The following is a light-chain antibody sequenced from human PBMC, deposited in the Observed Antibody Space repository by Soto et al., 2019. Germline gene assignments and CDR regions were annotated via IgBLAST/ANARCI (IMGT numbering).Light chain of an antibody. CDR2: GNY. Sequence: PGQRVTISCTGSSSNIGAGYDVHWYQQLPGTAPKVLIFGNYNRPSGVPARFSGSKSGNTASLTVSGLQAEDEADYYCGSYAGSNNFVFGTGTKVTVL. CDR3: GSYAGSNNFV. CDR1: SSNIGAGYD. J-gene: IGLJ1*01. V-gene: IGLV1-40*01.